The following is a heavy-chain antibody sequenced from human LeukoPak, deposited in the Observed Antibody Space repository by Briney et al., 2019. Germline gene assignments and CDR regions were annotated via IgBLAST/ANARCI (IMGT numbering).Heavy chain of an antibody. CDR3: ARDRGHCNGDYCNHFDY. CDR1: GFTFSNYE. V-gene: IGHV3-48*03. CDR2: ISISGSST. D-gene: IGHD2-15*01. Sequence: GRSPRLSCAASGFTFSNYEFNWVRQAPGRGLEWVSYISISGSSTSYADSVKGRFTISRDNAKNSLFMEMNSLRAEDTAVYFCARDRGHCNGDYCNHFDYWGQGILVTVSS. J-gene: IGHJ4*02.